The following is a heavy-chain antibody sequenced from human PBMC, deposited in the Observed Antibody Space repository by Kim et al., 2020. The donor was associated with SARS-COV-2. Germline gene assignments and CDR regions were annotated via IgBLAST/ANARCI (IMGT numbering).Heavy chain of an antibody. D-gene: IGHD3-9*01. Sequence: ASVKVSCKVSGYTLTELSMHWVRQAPGRGLEWMGGFDPEDGETIYAQKFQGRVTMTEDTSTDTAYMELSSLRSEDTAVYYCATATNYDIFTDYSHPPDYWGQGTLVTVSS. CDR2: FDPEDGET. V-gene: IGHV1-24*01. CDR1: GYTLTELS. J-gene: IGHJ4*02. CDR3: ATATNYDIFTDYSHPPDY.